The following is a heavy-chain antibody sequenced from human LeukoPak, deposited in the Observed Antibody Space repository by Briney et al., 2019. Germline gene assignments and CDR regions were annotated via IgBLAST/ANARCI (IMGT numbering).Heavy chain of an antibody. D-gene: IGHD1-26*01. J-gene: IGHJ6*03. CDR2: INSDGSST. CDR1: GFTFSSYW. V-gene: IGHV3-74*01. CDR3: ARGYSGPYYYYYMDV. Sequence: GGSLRLSCAASGFTFSSYWMHWVRHAPGKGLVWVSRINSDGSSTSYAGSVKGRFTISRDNAKNTLYLQMNSLRAEDTAVYYCARGYSGPYYYYYMDVWGKGTTVTVSS.